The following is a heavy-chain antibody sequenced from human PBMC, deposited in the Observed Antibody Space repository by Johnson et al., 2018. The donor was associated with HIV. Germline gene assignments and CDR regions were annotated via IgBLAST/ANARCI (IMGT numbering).Heavy chain of an antibody. V-gene: IGHV3-9*01. CDR1: GFTFDDYA. CDR3: ARVEQRRTFDI. J-gene: IGHJ3*02. D-gene: IGHD6-25*01. Sequence: VLLVESGGGLVQPGRSLRLSCAASGFTFDDYAMHWVRQAPGQGLEWVPGISWNSGSIGYADSVKGRFTISRDNAKNSLYLQMNSLRAVDTAVYFCARVEQRRTFDIWGQGTMVTVSS. CDR2: ISWNSGSI.